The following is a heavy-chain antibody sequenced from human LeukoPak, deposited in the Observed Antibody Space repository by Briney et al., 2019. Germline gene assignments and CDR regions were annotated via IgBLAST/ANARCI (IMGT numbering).Heavy chain of an antibody. J-gene: IGHJ6*02. CDR3: ARDSSGDNYYGMDV. CDR2: IYYRGST. V-gene: IGHV4-59*01. D-gene: IGHD7-27*01. CDR1: GGSISSYY. Sequence: SETLSLTCTVSGGSISSYYWSWIRQPPGKGVEWIGYIYYRGSTNYNPSLTSRITISVDTSKNQFSLKLRSVTAADTAVYYCARDSSGDNYYGMDVWGQGTTVTVSS.